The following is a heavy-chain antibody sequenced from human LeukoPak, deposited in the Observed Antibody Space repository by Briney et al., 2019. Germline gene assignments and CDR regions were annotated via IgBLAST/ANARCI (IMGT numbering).Heavy chain of an antibody. V-gene: IGHV3-30*02. J-gene: IGHJ4*02. Sequence: GGSLRLSCAASGFTFSDYYMSWIRQAPGKGLEWVAFIRYDGSNKYYADSVKGRFTISRDNSKNTLYLQMNSLRAEDTAVYYCAKDGDSGSYYYYFDYWGQGTLVTVSS. D-gene: IGHD3-10*01. CDR2: IRYDGSNK. CDR3: AKDGDSGSYYYYFDY. CDR1: GFTFSDYY.